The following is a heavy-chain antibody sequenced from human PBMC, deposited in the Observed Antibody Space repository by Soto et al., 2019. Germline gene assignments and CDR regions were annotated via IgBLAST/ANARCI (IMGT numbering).Heavy chain of an antibody. CDR3: AREAYYGSGATVVAY. D-gene: IGHD3-10*01. CDR1: GVSISSHDW. CDR2: SHQSGNT. V-gene: IGHV4-4*02. J-gene: IGHJ4*02. Sequence: SETLSLTCAVSGVSISSHDWWTWVRQPPGKGLEWIGESHQSGNTNYNSSLKSRVPISVYKSKNQFSLNLSSVTSADTAVYYFAREAYYGSGATVVAYWGQVTLVTVS.